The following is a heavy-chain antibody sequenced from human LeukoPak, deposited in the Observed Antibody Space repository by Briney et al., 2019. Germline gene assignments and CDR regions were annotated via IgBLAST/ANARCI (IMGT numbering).Heavy chain of an antibody. CDR1: GYTFTGYY. V-gene: IGHV1-2*02. J-gene: IGHJ4*02. CDR3: ARDPRYYCDSGGYYPFDY. CDR2: INPNSGGT. Sequence: ASVKVSCKASGYTFTGYYMHWVRQAPGQGLEWMGWINPNSGGTNYAQKFQGRVTMTRDTSISTAYMELSRLRSDDTAVYYCARDPRYYCDSGGYYPFDYWGQGTLVTVSS. D-gene: IGHD3-22*01.